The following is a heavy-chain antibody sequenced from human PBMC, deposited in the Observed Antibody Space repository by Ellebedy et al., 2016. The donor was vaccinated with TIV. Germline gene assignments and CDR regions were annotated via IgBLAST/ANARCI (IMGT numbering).Heavy chain of an antibody. CDR3: AKTDSYGWGVDS. CDR2: IGVNGGST. D-gene: IGHD3-10*01. J-gene: IGHJ4*02. Sequence: GESLKISXAASGFTFSSYAMSWVRQAPGKGLEWVSTIGVNGGSTHYADSVKGRFAISRDNSKNTLYLQMDSLRAEDTAVYYCAKTDSYGWGVDSWGQGNLVTVSS. CDR1: GFTFSSYA. V-gene: IGHV3-23*01.